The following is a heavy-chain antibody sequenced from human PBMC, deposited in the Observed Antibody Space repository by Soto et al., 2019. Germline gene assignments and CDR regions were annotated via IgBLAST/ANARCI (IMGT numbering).Heavy chain of an antibody. Sequence: VGSLRLSCAASGFTFSIYWMSWFRQAPGKGLEWVANIKQDGSEKYYVDSVKGRFTISRDNTKNSLYLQMNSLRAEDTAVYYCARESRRDGYNRGYWGQGTLVTVSS. V-gene: IGHV3-7*01. CDR1: GFTFSIYW. CDR2: IKQDGSEK. J-gene: IGHJ4*02. CDR3: ARESRRDGYNRGY. D-gene: IGHD5-12*01.